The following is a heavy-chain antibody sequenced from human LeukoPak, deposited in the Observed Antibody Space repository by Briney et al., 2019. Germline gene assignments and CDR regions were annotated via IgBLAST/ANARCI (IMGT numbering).Heavy chain of an antibody. CDR1: GFTFSSHD. Sequence: GRSLRLSCAASGFTFSSHDMHWVRQAPGKGLEWVAIISYDGGKKDYADSVKGRFTISRDNSKNTLYLQMNSLRAEDTAVYYCAKLGKTENHYGSGRFSYYYYMDVWGKGTTVTISS. CDR3: AKLGKTENHYGSGRFSYYYYMDV. CDR2: ISYDGGKK. V-gene: IGHV3-30*18. D-gene: IGHD3-10*01. J-gene: IGHJ6*03.